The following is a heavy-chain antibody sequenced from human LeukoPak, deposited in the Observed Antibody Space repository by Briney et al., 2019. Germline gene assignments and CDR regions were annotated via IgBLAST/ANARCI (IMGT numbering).Heavy chain of an antibody. CDR1: GYTFMSSY. CDR3: ARFGRGRSGSPWNWFDP. J-gene: IGHJ5*02. V-gene: IGHV1-46*01. CDR2: INPSAGST. D-gene: IGHD3-10*01. Sequence: GASVKVSCKAFGYTFMSSYMHWVRQAPGQGLEWMVIINPSAGSTSYAQKFQGRVTMTRDMSTSTVYMELSSLRSEDTAVYYCARFGRGRSGSPWNWFDPWGQGTLVTVSS.